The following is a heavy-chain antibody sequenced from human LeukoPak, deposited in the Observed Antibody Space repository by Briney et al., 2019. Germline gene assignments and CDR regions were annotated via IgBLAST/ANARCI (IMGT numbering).Heavy chain of an antibody. D-gene: IGHD3-10*01. V-gene: IGHV4-38-2*02. CDR2: VHHTGST. CDR1: GYSISRGYY. J-gene: IGHJ5*02. CDR3: ARDWGFGDSEDWFDP. Sequence: SETLSLTCNVSGYSISRGYYWGWIRQPPGKGLEWIGSVHHTGSTYYNPPLRSRVSISVDKSTNHISLEVTSVTAADTAVYYCARDWGFGDSEDWFDPWGQGTLVTVSS.